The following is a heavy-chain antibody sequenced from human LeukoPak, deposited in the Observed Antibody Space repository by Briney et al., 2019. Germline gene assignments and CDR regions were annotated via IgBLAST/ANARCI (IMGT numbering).Heavy chain of an antibody. Sequence: PSETLSLTCTVSGGSISGGRYYWNWIRQPAGKGLEWIGRIYTSGTTNYNPSLKSRVTISIDTSKNQFSLRLSSVTAADTAVYYCARFSECYHSSVHYLDYWGQGTLVSVSS. V-gene: IGHV4-61*02. CDR2: IYTSGTT. J-gene: IGHJ4*02. CDR3: ARFSECYHSSVHYLDY. D-gene: IGHD3-22*01. CDR1: GGSISGGRYY.